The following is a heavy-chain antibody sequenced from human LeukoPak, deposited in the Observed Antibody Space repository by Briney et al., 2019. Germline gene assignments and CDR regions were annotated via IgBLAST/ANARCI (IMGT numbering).Heavy chain of an antibody. CDR1: GYTLTGYC. D-gene: IGHD3-10*01. CDR2: INPNSGGT. J-gene: IGHJ5*02. CDR3: ARDPVWFGESSHSNWSDP. V-gene: IGHV1-2*02. Sequence: ASVKVSCKASGYTLTGYCMHWVRQAPGQGLEWTGWINPNSGGTNYAQKFQGRVTMTRDTSISTAYMELRSLRSDDTAVYYCARDPVWFGESSHSNWSDPWGQGTLVTVSS.